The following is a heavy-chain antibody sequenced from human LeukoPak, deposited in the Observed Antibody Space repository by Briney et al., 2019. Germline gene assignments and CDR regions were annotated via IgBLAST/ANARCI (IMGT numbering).Heavy chain of an antibody. V-gene: IGHV3-7*01. Sequence: GGSLRLSCAASGFTFSSYWMNWARQAPGKGLEWVASINHNGNVNYYVDSVKGRFTISRDNAKNSLYLQMNSLRAEDTAVYYCARDDTAMAPAGYWGQGTLVTVSS. CDR1: GFTFSSYW. CDR2: INHNGNVN. D-gene: IGHD5-18*01. J-gene: IGHJ4*02. CDR3: ARDDTAMAPAGY.